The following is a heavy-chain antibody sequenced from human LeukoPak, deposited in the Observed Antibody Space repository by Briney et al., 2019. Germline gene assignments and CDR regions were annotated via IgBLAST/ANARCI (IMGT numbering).Heavy chain of an antibody. CDR2: IYYSGST. D-gene: IGHD6-13*01. Sequence: PSETLSLTCTVSGVSIGSYYWSWIRQPPGKGLEWVGFIYYSGSTNYNTSLKSRVTISVDTSKNQFSLKLSSVTAADTAVYYCARGPRPSIAAADNWFDSWGQGTLVSVSS. CDR3: ARGPRPSIAAADNWFDS. V-gene: IGHV4-59*12. CDR1: GVSIGSYY. J-gene: IGHJ5*01.